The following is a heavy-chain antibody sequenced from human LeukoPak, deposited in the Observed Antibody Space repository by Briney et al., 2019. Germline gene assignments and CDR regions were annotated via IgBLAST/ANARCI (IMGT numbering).Heavy chain of an antibody. Sequence: GGSLRLSCAASGFTFSDHYMSWIRQAPGKALEWVSYISGRSSGIYYADSVKGRFTISRDNAKNSLFLQMKSLSAEDTAVYYCARGLLGATNAFDFWGQGTMVTVSS. CDR2: ISGRSSGI. CDR1: GFTFSDHY. V-gene: IGHV3-11*01. CDR3: ARGLLGATNAFDF. D-gene: IGHD1-26*01. J-gene: IGHJ3*01.